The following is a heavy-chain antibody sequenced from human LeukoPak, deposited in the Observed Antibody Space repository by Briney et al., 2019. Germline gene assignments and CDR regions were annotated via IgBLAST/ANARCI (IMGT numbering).Heavy chain of an antibody. V-gene: IGHV4-59*01. CDR3: ARVGIGYCSGGSCYWGYYGMDV. D-gene: IGHD2-15*01. CDR1: GGSISSYY. J-gene: IGHJ6*02. Sequence: PSETLSLTCTVSGGSISSYYWSWIRQPPGKVLEWIGYIYYSGITNYNPSLKSRVTISVDTSKNQFSLKLSSVTAADTAVYYCARVGIGYCSGGSCYWGYYGMDVWGQGTTVTVSS. CDR2: IYYSGIT.